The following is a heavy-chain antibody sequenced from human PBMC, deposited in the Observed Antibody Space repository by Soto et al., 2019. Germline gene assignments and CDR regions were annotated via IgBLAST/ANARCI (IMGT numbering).Heavy chain of an antibody. Sequence: EVQLVESGGGLVQPGGSLRLSCAVYGFTFSSFWMHWVRQAPGEGLVWVSRINTDGSSTSYADSVKGLFTISRDNAKNTLYLQMNSLRVEDTAMYYCAKRGVDTFGLSYWGQGTLVTVSS. CDR1: GFTFSSFW. J-gene: IGHJ4*02. CDR3: AKRGVDTFGLSY. V-gene: IGHV3-74*01. D-gene: IGHD3-10*01. CDR2: INTDGSST.